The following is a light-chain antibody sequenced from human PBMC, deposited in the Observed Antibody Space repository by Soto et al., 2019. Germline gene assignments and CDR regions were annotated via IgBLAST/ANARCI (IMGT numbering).Light chain of an antibody. CDR3: QQYNNWWT. CDR1: QSVRNT. CDR2: GAS. J-gene: IGKJ1*01. V-gene: IGKV3-15*01. Sequence: EIVRRQSQAPLSVSPGERATFSSRPSQSVRNTLPWSQKKPGQAPRLLIYGASTRATGTPARFSGSGSGTEVTLNISSLQSEDFAFYYCQQYNNWWTFGQGTRVDIK.